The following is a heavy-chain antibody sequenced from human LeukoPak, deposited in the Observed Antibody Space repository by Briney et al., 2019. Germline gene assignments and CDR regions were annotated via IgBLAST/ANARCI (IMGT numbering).Heavy chain of an antibody. Sequence: SEALSLTCAVYGGSFNGYYWSWIRQPPGKGLEWIGGIKHTGSTNYNPSLKSRVTISVDTSKNQFSLKLSSVTAADTAVYYCARHYGPWGQGTLVTVSS. CDR3: ARHYGP. D-gene: IGHD3-16*01. J-gene: IGHJ5*02. V-gene: IGHV4-34*09. CDR1: GGSFNGYY. CDR2: IKHTGST.